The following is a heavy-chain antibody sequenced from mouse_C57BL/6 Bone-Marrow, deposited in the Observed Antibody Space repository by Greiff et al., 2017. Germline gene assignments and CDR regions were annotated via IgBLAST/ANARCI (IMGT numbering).Heavy chain of an antibody. CDR2: INPNNGGT. V-gene: IGHV1-26*01. D-gene: IGHD1-1*01. Sequence: EVQLQQSGPELVKPGASVKISCKASGYTFTDYYMNWVKQSHGKSLEWIGDINPNNGGTSYNQKFKGKATLTVDKSSSTAYMELRSLTSEDSAVYYCARFPHYYGSSDDYWGQGTTLTVSS. CDR1: GYTFTDYY. J-gene: IGHJ2*01. CDR3: ARFPHYYGSSDDY.